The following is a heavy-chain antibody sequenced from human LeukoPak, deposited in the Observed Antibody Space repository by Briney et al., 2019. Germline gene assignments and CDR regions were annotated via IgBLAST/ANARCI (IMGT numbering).Heavy chain of an antibody. V-gene: IGHV4-4*07. D-gene: IGHD2-2*01. CDR3: AREDCSSTSCYYHYGMDV. Sequence: SETLSLTCAVYGGSFSSYYWSWIRQPAGKGLEWIGRIYTSGSTNYNPSLKSRVTMSVDTSKNQFSLKLSSVTAADTAVYYCAREDCSSTSCYYHYGMDVWGQGTTVTVSS. J-gene: IGHJ6*02. CDR2: IYTSGST. CDR1: GGSFSSYY.